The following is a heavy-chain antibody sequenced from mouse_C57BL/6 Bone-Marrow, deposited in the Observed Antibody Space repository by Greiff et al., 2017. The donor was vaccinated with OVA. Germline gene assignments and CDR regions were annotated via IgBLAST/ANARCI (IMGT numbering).Heavy chain of an antibody. Sequence: EVKLVESGGGLVKPGGFLKLSCAASGFTFSDYGMHWVRQAPEKGLEWVAYISSGSSTIYYADTVKGRFTISRDNAKNTLFLQMTSLRSEDTAMYYCARSSLWDGWFAYWGQGTLVTVSA. J-gene: IGHJ3*01. CDR1: GFTFSDYG. D-gene: IGHD4-1*01. CDR2: ISSGSSTI. CDR3: ARSSLWDGWFAY. V-gene: IGHV5-17*01.